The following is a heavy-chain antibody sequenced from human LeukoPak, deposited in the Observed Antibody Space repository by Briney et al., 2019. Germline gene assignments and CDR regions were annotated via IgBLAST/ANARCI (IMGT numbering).Heavy chain of an antibody. V-gene: IGHV1-8*01. J-gene: IGHJ5*02. D-gene: IGHD6-6*01. CDR1: GYTFTSYD. CDR3: ARLARIAARRNWFDP. CDR2: MNPNSGNT. Sequence: ASVKVSCKASGYTFTSYDINWVRQATGQGLEWMGWMNPNSGNTGYAQKFQGRVTMTRNTSISTAYMELSSLRSEDTAVYYCARLARIAARRNWFDPWGQGTLVTVSS.